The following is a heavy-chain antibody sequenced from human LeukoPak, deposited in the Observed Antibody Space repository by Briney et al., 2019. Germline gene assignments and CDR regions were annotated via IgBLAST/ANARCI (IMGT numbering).Heavy chain of an antibody. J-gene: IGHJ4*02. D-gene: IGHD3-22*01. CDR1: GFTFGSYT. V-gene: IGHV3-49*03. Sequence: GGSLRLSCTTSGFTFGSYTLSWFRQAPGKGLEWLGFIRSKTYGETIEYAASVEGRFTISRDDSRSIAYLQLNSLKTEDTAVYYCTRGAWGYYYDPFFDFWGQGTLVTVSS. CDR3: TRGAWGYYYDPFFDF. CDR2: IRSKTYGETI.